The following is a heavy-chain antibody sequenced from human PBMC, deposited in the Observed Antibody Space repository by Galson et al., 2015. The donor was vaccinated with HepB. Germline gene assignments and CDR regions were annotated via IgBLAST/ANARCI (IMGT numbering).Heavy chain of an antibody. CDR3: ARLSSRSPAGGY. CDR1: GGSISISSYY. V-gene: IGHV4-39*01. Sequence: SETLSLTCTVSGGSISISSYYWAWLRQPPGKGLEWIGGIYYSGSTYNNPSLKSRVTISVDTSQNQFSLRLTSVTAADTAVYYCARLSSRSPAGGYWGQGTLVTVSS. J-gene: IGHJ4*02. D-gene: IGHD2-2*01. CDR2: IYYSGST.